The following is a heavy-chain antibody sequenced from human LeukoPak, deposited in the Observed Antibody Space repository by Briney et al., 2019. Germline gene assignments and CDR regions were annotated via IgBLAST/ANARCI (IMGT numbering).Heavy chain of an antibody. V-gene: IGHV4-34*01. CDR3: ARGTVLRYFDWLPRFDY. CDR1: GGSFSGYY. J-gene: IGHJ4*02. CDR2: INHSGST. Sequence: SETLSLTCAVYGGSFSGYYWSWIRQPPGKGLECIGEINHSGSTNYNPSLKSRVTISVDTSKNQFSLKLSSVTAADTAVYYCARGTVLRYFDWLPRFDYWGQGTLVTVSS. D-gene: IGHD3-9*01.